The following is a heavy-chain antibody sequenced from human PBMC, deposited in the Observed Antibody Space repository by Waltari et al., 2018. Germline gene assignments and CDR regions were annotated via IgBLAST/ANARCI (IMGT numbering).Heavy chain of an antibody. CDR2: IKQDGSEK. J-gene: IGHJ4*02. CDR1: GFTFSSYW. D-gene: IGHD6-19*01. Sequence: EVQLVESGGGLVQPGGSLRLSCAASGFTFSSYWMSWVRQAPGKGLEWVANIKQDGSEKYYVDSVKGRFTIARDNAKNTLYLQMNSLRAEDTAVYYCARVRSRHSSGWYYFDYWGQGTLVTVSS. CDR3: ARVRSRHSSGWYYFDY. V-gene: IGHV3-7*01.